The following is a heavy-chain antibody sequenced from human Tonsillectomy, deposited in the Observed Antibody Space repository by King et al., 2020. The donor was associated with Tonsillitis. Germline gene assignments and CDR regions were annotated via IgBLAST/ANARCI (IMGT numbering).Heavy chain of an antibody. CDR2: IRARAKNYAT. CDR3: TRHIEFAHTAC. J-gene: IGHJ4*02. D-gene: IGHD2-15*01. V-gene: IGHV3-73*02. Sequence: VQLVESGGGLVQPGGSLKLSCVDSGFIFSDSAIHWVRQASGKGLEWVAYIRARAKNYATAYAASVKGRFTISRDDSKSTAYLQLNSLRAEDTAVYYCTRHIEFAHTACWGQGALVTVSS. CDR1: GFIFSDSA.